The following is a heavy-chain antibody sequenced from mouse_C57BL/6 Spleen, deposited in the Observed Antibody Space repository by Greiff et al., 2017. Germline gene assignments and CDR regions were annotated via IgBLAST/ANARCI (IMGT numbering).Heavy chain of an antibody. CDR3: ARGATVVEAY. Sequence: VQLQQPGAELVRPGSSVKLSCKASGYTFTSYWMDWVKQRPGQGLEWIGNIYPSDSETHYNQKFKDKATLTVDKSSSTAYMQLSSLTSEDSAVYYCARGATVVEAYWGQGTLVTVSA. J-gene: IGHJ3*01. V-gene: IGHV1-61*01. CDR2: IYPSDSET. CDR1: GYTFTSYW. D-gene: IGHD1-1*01.